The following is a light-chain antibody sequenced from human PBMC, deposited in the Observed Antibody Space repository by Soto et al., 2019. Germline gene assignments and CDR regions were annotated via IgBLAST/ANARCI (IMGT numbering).Light chain of an antibody. CDR2: DAS. CDR1: QTISNK. J-gene: IGKJ1*01. CDR3: HQRGSSPQT. Sequence: DILMTQSPASLSSSAWERATLTCRASQTISNKLDWYQHKPGKAPRLLIYDASTRETGIPARFSGSGSGTEFTLTISRLEPEDFAVYYCHQRGSSPQTFGQGTKVDIK. V-gene: IGKV3D-11*03.